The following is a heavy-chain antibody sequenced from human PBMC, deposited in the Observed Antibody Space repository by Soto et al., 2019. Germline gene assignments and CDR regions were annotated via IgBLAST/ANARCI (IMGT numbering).Heavy chain of an antibody. Sequence: PGGSLRLSCAVSGFTFSTYSMNWARQAPGKGLEWVSYISLSGTIYYADSVKGRFTISRDNAKNSLYLQMNSLRDEDTAVYYCARDNGMAGSFDPWGQGTLVTVSS. CDR2: ISLSGTI. CDR1: GFTFSTYS. V-gene: IGHV3-48*02. D-gene: IGHD2-8*01. J-gene: IGHJ5*02. CDR3: ARDNGMAGSFDP.